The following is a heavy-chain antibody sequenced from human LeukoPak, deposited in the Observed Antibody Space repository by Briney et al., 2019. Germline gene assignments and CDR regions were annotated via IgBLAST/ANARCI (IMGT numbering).Heavy chain of an antibody. J-gene: IGHJ4*02. V-gene: IGHV1-3*01. CDR3: ARDQCGGSCYSVY. D-gene: IGHD2-15*01. Sequence: KFQGRVTITRDTSASTAYMELSSLRSEDTAVYYCARDQCGGSCYSVYWGQGTLVTVSP.